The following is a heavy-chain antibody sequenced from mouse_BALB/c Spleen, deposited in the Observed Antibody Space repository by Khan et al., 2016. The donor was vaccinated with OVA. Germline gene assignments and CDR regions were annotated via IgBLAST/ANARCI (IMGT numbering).Heavy chain of an antibody. Sequence: VQLQQSGPELVKPGASVKMSCKASGYTFTSYVMHWVKQKPGQGLEWIGYISPNSDGSKYNEKFRGKATLTSDKSSSTAYMELSSLTSEDSAVYSGLRSLDYYGSAYEGFAYWGQGTLVTVSA. CDR2: ISPNSDGS. V-gene: IGHV1S136*01. J-gene: IGHJ3*01. CDR1: GYTFTSYV. CDR3: LRSLDYYGSAYEGFAY. D-gene: IGHD1-1*01.